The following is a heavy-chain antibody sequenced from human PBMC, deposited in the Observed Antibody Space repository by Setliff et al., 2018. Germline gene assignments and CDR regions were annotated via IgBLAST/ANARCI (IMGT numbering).Heavy chain of an antibody. CDR1: GFTFSSYS. CDR2: ISPGSNKM. Sequence: GGSLRLSCAASGFTFSSYSMNWVRQAPGKGLEWVSYISPGSNKMAYAQSVRDRFSISRDDASNSLYLQMSSLGVEDTAVYYCARVDGPTVDTMYFDDWGLGTVVTVSS. CDR3: ARVDGPTVDTMYFDD. D-gene: IGHD3-3*01. V-gene: IGHV3-48*01. J-gene: IGHJ4*02.